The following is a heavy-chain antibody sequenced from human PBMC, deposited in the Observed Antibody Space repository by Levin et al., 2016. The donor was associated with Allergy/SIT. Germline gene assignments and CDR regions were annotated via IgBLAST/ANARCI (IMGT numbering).Heavy chain of an antibody. CDR1: GFSVDGQP. J-gene: IGHJ6*02. D-gene: IGHD2-21*02. Sequence: GGSLRLSCTASGFSVDGQPMRWVRQAPGKGLEWVSAITGTGGNAYYADSVKGRFTTSRDHSSNTLFLQMSGLRVEDTAKYYCAKPRGDRDYYGWDVWGQGTTVIVSS. CDR2: ITGTGGNA. V-gene: IGHV3-23*01. CDR3: AKPRGDRDYYGWDV.